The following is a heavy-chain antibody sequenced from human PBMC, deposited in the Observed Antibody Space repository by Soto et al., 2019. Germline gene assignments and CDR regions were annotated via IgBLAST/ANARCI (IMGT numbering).Heavy chain of an antibody. D-gene: IGHD2-15*01. CDR1: GGTFSSYT. J-gene: IGHJ4*02. Sequence: QVQLVQSGAEVKKPGSSVKVSCKASGGTFSSYTISWVRQAPGQGLEWMGRIIPILGIANYAQKFQGRVTITADKSTSTAYMELSSLRSEDTAVYYCARKPGYYSGGSCDDYWGQGTLVTVSS. CDR2: IIPILGIA. V-gene: IGHV1-69*02. CDR3: ARKPGYYSGGSCDDY.